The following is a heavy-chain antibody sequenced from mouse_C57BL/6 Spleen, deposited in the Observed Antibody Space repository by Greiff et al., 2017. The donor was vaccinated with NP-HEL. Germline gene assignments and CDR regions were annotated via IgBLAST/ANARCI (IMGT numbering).Heavy chain of an antibody. V-gene: IGHV1-69*01. CDR2: IDPSDSYT. CDR1: GYTFTSYW. Sequence: VQLQQPGAELVMPGASVKLSCKASGYTFTSYWMHWVKQRPGQGLEWIGEIDPSDSYTNYNQKFKGKSTLTVDKSSSTAYMQLSSLTSEDSAVYYCATRGYGNPFAYWGQGTLVTVSA. CDR3: ATRGYGNPFAY. D-gene: IGHD2-1*01. J-gene: IGHJ3*01.